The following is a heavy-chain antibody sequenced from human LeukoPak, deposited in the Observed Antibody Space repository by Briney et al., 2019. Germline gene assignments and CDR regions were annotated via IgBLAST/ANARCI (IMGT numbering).Heavy chain of an antibody. V-gene: IGHV5-51*01. D-gene: IGHD2-2*01. CDR2: IYPGNSDI. CDR3: ARHLSSITSCPHY. J-gene: IGHJ4*02. Sequence: GESLKISCKGSGYSFTTYWIAWVRQMPGKGLEWMGVIYPGNSDITYSPSFQGQVTISVDKSISTAYLQWSSLKASDTAIYYCARHLSSITSCPHYWRQGTLVTVSS. CDR1: GYSFTTYW.